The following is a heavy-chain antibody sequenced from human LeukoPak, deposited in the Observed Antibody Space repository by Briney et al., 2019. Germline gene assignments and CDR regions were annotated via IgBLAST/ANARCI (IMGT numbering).Heavy chain of an antibody. CDR1: GFTFSSYA. CDR2: VWYDGSKK. D-gene: IGHD6-13*01. CDR3: ARDPRYSSTWYYFDY. Sequence: GGPLRLSCAASGFTFSSYALHWVRQAPGKGLEWVAVVWYDGSKKYYADSVKGRFTISRDNSKNTLYLQMNSLRAEDTAVYYCARDPRYSSTWYYFDYWGQGTLVTVSS. V-gene: IGHV3-33*01. J-gene: IGHJ4*02.